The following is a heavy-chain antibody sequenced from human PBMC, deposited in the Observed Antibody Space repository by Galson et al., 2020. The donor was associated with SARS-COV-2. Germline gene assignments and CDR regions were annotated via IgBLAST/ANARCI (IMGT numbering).Heavy chain of an antibody. V-gene: IGHV4-39*07. D-gene: IGHD6-6*01. CDR1: GGSITTSNYY. CDR3: ARDYSSSSGADF. Sequence: LETLSLTCTLSGGSITTSNYYWGWIRQPPGKGLEWIGSFYYGGDTYYNPSLQSRVTISADTSKNQFSLKLTSVTAADTAVYYCARDYSSSSGADFWGQGTLVTVSS. J-gene: IGHJ4*02. CDR2: FYYGGDT.